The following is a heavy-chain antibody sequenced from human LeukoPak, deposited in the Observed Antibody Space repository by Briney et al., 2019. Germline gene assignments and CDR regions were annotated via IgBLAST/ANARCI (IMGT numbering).Heavy chain of an antibody. Sequence: GGSLRLSCAASGFTFSSYAMSWVRQAPGKGLEWVSAISGRGGSTYYADSVKRRFTISRDNSKNTLYLQMNSLRAEDTAVYYCAKAGGGGSGGYYFDYWGQGTLVTVSS. D-gene: IGHD3-10*01. CDR1: GFTFSSYA. CDR3: AKAGGGGSGGYYFDY. V-gene: IGHV3-23*01. J-gene: IGHJ4*02. CDR2: ISGRGGST.